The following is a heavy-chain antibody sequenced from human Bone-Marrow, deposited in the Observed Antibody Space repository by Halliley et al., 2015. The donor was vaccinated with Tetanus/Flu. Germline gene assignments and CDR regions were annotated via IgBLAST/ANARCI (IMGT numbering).Heavy chain of an antibody. CDR2: IYNDGRT. CDR3: GRERYSSGLCYLDY. Sequence: WLSIIYNDGRTYYADSVKGRFIISRDISRNTLYLQMNSLRAEDTAIYYCGRERYSSGLCYLDYWGQGTLVPVSS. D-gene: IGHD6-25*01. V-gene: IGHV3-53*01. J-gene: IGHJ4*02.